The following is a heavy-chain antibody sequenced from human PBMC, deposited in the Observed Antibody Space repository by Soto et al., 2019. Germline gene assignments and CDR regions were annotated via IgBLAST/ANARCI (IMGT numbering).Heavy chain of an antibody. CDR2: IYYSGST. Sequence: SETLSLTCTVSGGSISSSSYYWGWIRQPPGKGLEWIGSIYYSGSTYYNPSLKSRVTISVDTSKNQFSLKLSSVTAADTAVYYCARHREYSSSSRPRWFDPWGQGTLVTVSS. D-gene: IGHD6-6*01. V-gene: IGHV4-39*01. CDR3: ARHREYSSSSRPRWFDP. J-gene: IGHJ5*02. CDR1: GGSISSSSYY.